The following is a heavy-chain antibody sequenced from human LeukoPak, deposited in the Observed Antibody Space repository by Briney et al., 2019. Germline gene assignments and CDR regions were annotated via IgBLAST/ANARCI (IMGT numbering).Heavy chain of an antibody. J-gene: IGHJ5*02. D-gene: IGHD6-19*01. Sequence: KSSETLSLTCAVYGGSFSDYYWTWIRQPPGKGLEWIGEINHSGSTNYNPSLKSRVTISVDTSKKQFFLRLSSVTAADTAVYYCAKSHRYSSGWYWSHWFDPWGQGTLVTVSS. CDR3: AKSHRYSSGWYWSHWFDP. CDR1: GGSFSDYY. V-gene: IGHV4-34*01. CDR2: INHSGST.